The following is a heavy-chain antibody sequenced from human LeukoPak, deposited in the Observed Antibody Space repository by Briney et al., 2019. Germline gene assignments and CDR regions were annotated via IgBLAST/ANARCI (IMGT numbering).Heavy chain of an antibody. CDR1: GFTFSDHY. D-gene: IGHD6-13*01. CDR3: ATGDPKYSGSLYIFFQQ. CDR2: ISSSGDAI. Sequence: GGSLRLSCAASGFTFSDHYMSWIRQAPGKGLEWVSHISSSGDAIYYADSVEGRFTISKDNAKHSLYLQMNSLRAEDTAVYYCATGDPKYSGSLYIFFQQWGQGTLVTVSP. V-gene: IGHV3-11*01. J-gene: IGHJ1*01.